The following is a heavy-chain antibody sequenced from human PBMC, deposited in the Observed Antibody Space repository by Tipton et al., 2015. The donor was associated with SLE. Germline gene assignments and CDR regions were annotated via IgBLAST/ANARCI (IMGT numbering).Heavy chain of an antibody. CDR2: IYYSGST. CDR3: AREVGRPGFDY. CDR1: GGSISSGGYY. D-gene: IGHD1-26*01. J-gene: IGHJ4*02. Sequence: LRLSCTVSGGSISSGGYYWSWIRQHPGKGLEWIGYIYYSGSTYSNPSLKSRVTISVDTSKNQFSLKLSSVTAADTAVYYCAREVGRPGFDYWGQGTLVTVSS. V-gene: IGHV4-31*02.